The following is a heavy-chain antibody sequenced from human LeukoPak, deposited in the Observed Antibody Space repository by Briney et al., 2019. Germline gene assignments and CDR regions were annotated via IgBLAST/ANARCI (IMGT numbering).Heavy chain of an antibody. CDR2: INPNSGGT. CDR3: ARGHSYGSDYYYYMDV. D-gene: IGHD5-18*01. J-gene: IGHJ6*03. Sequence: ASVKVSCKASRDTFTRCAFSWVRQAPGQGLEWMGWINPNSGGTNYAQKFQGRVTMTRDTSISTAYMELSRLRSDDTAVYYCARGHSYGSDYYYYMDVWGKGTTVTVSS. CDR1: RDTFTRCA. V-gene: IGHV1-2*02.